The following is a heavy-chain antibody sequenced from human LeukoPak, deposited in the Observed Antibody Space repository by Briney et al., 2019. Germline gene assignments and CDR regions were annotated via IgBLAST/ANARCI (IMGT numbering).Heavy chain of an antibody. D-gene: IGHD6-25*01. CDR2: ISYDGSNK. J-gene: IGHJ4*02. V-gene: IGHV3-30-3*01. CDR3: ARDKEQRLDY. CDR1: GFTFSSYA. Sequence: PGGSLRLSCAASGFTFSSYAMHWVRQAPGKGLEWVAVISYDGSNKYYADSVKGRFTISRDNSKNTLYLQMNSLRAEDTAVYYCARDKEQRLDYWGQGTLVTVSS.